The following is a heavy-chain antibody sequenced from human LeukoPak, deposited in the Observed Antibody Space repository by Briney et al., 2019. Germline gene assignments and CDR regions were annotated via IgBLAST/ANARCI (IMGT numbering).Heavy chain of an antibody. CDR3: ARHRLSDLASPAAGHGQFDY. CDR1: GFTFTSYW. CDR2: IYPGDSDT. J-gene: IGHJ4*02. V-gene: IGHV5-51*01. D-gene: IGHD6-13*01. Sequence: GGSLKLSCAASGFTFTSYWIGWVRQMPGKGLEWMGIIYPGDSDTRYSPSFQGQVTISADKSISTAYLQWSSLKASDTAMYYCARHRLSDLASPAAGHGQFDYWGQGTLVTVSS.